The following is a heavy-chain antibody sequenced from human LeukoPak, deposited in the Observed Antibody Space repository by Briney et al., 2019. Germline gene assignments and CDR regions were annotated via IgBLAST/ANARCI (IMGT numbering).Heavy chain of an antibody. J-gene: IGHJ4*02. CDR2: ISGGTGGT. CDR1: GFTFSTYG. D-gene: IGHD6-19*01. CDR3: ARSPVAGPPNYFDY. V-gene: IGHV3-23*01. Sequence: GGSLRLSCAASGFTFSTYGMSWVRQAPGKGLEWVSAISGGTGGTYYADSVKGRFTISRDNSKNTLYLQMNSLRAEDTAVYYCARSPVAGPPNYFDYLGQGTLVTVSS.